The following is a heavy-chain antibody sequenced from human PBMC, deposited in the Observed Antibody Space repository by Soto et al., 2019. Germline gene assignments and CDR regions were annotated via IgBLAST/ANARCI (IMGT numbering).Heavy chain of an antibody. V-gene: IGHV1-69*06. Sequence: GASVKVSCKASGGTFSSYAISWVRQAPGQGLEWMGGIIPIFGTANYAQKFQGRVTITADKSTSTAYMELSSLRSEDTAVYYCARAYGSGSYYRAQSYYYYGMDVWGQGTTVTVS. CDR3: ARAYGSGSYYRAQSYYYYGMDV. CDR1: GGTFSSYA. CDR2: IIPIFGTA. J-gene: IGHJ6*02. D-gene: IGHD3-10*01.